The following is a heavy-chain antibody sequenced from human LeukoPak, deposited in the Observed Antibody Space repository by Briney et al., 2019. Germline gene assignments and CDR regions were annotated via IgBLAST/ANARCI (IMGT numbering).Heavy chain of an antibody. D-gene: IGHD3-3*01. CDR3: ARVDAREPITIFVPIRGNWFDP. CDR1: GYTLTELS. V-gene: IGHV1-24*01. J-gene: IGHJ5*02. Sequence: ASVKVSCKVSGYTLTELSMHWVRQAPGKGLEWMGGFDPEDGETIYAQKFQGRVTMTEDTSTSTAYMDLRSLRSDDTAVYYCARVDAREPITIFVPIRGNWFDPWGQGTLVTVSS. CDR2: FDPEDGET.